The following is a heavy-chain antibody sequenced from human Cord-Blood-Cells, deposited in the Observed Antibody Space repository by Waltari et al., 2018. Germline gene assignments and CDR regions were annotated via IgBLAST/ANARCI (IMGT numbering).Heavy chain of an antibody. Sequence: QVQLVQSGAEVKKPGSSVKVSCKASGGTFSSYAFSWVRQAPGQGLEWMGGIIPIFGTANYAQKCQGRVTSTADESTGTAYIELGSLRSEDTAVYDCARGPIVGVVISRDNWFDPWGQGTLVTVSS. CDR3: ARGPIVGVVISRDNWFDP. V-gene: IGHV1-69*01. CDR1: GGTFSSYA. CDR2: IIPIFGTA. D-gene: IGHD3-3*01. J-gene: IGHJ5*02.